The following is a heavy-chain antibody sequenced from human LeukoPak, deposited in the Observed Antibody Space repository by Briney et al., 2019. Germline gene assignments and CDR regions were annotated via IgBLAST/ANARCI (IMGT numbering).Heavy chain of an antibody. V-gene: IGHV3-48*01. CDR3: ARAYYDSSGYYYLDV. J-gene: IGHJ6*02. D-gene: IGHD3-22*01. Sequence: PGGSLRLSCAASGFTFNEYNLTWVRQAPGKGLEWISFISTGGSPKYYADSVRGRFTISRDNVKNSLSLQMNSLRAEDTAMYYCARAYYDSSGYYYLDVWGQGTTVIVSS. CDR1: GFTFNEYN. CDR2: ISTGGSPK.